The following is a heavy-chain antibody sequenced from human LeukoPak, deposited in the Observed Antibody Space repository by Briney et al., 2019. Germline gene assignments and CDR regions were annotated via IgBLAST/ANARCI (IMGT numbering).Heavy chain of an antibody. J-gene: IGHJ1*01. CDR1: GYTFTGYY. D-gene: IGHD3-3*01. CDR3: ARSQGNYDFWSGYSPEYFQH. Sequence: ASVKVSCKASGYTFTGYYMHWVRQAPGQGLEWMGWINPNSGGTNYAQKIHGRVTMTRDTSISTAYMELSRLRSDDTAVYYCARSQGNYDFWSGYSPEYFQHSGQGTLVTVSS. V-gene: IGHV1-2*02. CDR2: INPNSGGT.